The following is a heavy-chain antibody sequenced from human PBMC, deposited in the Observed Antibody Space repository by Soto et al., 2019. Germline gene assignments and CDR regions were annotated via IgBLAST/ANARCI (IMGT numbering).Heavy chain of an antibody. CDR2: INPNSGGT. J-gene: IGHJ4*02. CDR3: AREGGMITFGGVSFDY. V-gene: IGHV1-2*04. CDR1: GYTFTGYY. Sequence: QVQLVQSGAEVKKPGASVKVSCKASGYTFTGYYMHWVRQAPGQGLEWMGWINPNSGGTNYAQKFQGWVPMTRDTSISTAYMELSRLSSDDTAVYYCAREGGMITFGGVSFDYWGQGTLVTVSS. D-gene: IGHD3-16*01.